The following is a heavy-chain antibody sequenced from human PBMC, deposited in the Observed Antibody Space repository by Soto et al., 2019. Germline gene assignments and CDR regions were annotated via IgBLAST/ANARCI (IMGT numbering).Heavy chain of an antibody. Sequence: QVQLQESGPGLVKPSGTLSLTCAVPGGSISSSNWWSWVRQPPGKGLEWIGEIYHSGGTTDNPSLKLRVTVSVYKSKNQFSLKRSAVTAADTAVYYCAKAMIAAAGTSYYYYGMDVWGGGTTVTVSS. J-gene: IGHJ6*04. CDR2: IYHSGGT. V-gene: IGHV4-4*02. CDR1: GGSISSSNW. CDR3: AKAMIAAAGTSYYYYGMDV. D-gene: IGHD6-13*01.